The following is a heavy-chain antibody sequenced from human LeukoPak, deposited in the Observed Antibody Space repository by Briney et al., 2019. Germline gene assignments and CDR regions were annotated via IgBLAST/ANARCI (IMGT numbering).Heavy chain of an antibody. CDR1: GFTFSSYW. CDR3: ARGGLLLYLPQPYYFDY. J-gene: IGHJ4*02. Sequence: GGSLRLSCAASGFTFSSYWMSWVRQAPGKGLEWVAHIKQDGSEKYYVDSVKGRFTISRDNAKNSLYLQMNSLRAEDTAVYYCARGGLLLYLPQPYYFDYWGQGTLVTVSS. D-gene: IGHD3-9*01. V-gene: IGHV3-7*03. CDR2: IKQDGSEK.